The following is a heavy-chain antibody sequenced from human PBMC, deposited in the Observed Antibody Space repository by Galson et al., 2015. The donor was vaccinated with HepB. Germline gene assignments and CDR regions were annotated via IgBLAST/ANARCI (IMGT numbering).Heavy chain of an antibody. CDR1: GFSLNINGMC. V-gene: IGHV2-70*11. D-gene: IGHD6-19*01. J-gene: IGHJ3*01. Sequence: PALVKPTQTLTLTCSFSGFSLNINGMCVSWIRQPPGKALEWLARIDWGDDKYYNKSLKTRLTISKDTSKNQVVLKMTNMDPVDTGTYFCARTPEAGTDAFDVWGQGALVTVSS. CDR2: IDWGDDK. CDR3: ARTPEAGTDAFDV.